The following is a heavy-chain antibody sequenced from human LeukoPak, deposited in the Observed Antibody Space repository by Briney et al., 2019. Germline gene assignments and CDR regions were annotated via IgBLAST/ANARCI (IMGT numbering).Heavy chain of an antibody. Sequence: GGSLQISCHGSGSSFTDYWIGWVRPVPRKGMEWMGFIYPGDSDTRYSPSFQGQVTISADKSISTAYLQWSSLKASDTAMYYCARPRYGETWWWFGPWGQGTLVTVSS. CDR3: ARPRYGETWWWFGP. V-gene: IGHV5-51*01. CDR2: IYPGDSDT. CDR1: GSSFTDYW. D-gene: IGHD4-17*01. J-gene: IGHJ5*02.